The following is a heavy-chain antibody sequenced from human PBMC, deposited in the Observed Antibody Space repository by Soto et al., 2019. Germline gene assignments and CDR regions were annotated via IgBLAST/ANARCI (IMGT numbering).Heavy chain of an antibody. CDR2: ISFDGSDK. V-gene: IGHV3-30*03. CDR1: GFTFSRYG. J-gene: IGHJ4*02. CDR3: ATEEEDGRDY. Sequence: QVQLVESGGGVVQPGRSLTLSCVASGFTFSRYGIHWVRQAPGKGLEWLASISFDGSDKYYVDSVKGRFTISRENSKNTLYLRMNTLRVEDTAVYYCATEEEDGRDYWGRGTLVTVSS. D-gene: IGHD2-15*01.